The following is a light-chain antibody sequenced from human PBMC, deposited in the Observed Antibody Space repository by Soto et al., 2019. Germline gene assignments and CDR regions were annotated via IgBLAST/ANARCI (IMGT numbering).Light chain of an antibody. V-gene: IGKV3-20*01. Sequence: EIVLTQSPGTLSLSPGERATLSCRARQSISSSYLSWYQQKPVHAPRLLIVGASSRATGIPDRFSGSGSGSDFTLTMSRLEPEDFGMYYCQQDEKFGQGTKGEF. CDR1: QSISSSY. J-gene: IGKJ1*01. CDR2: GAS. CDR3: QQDEK.